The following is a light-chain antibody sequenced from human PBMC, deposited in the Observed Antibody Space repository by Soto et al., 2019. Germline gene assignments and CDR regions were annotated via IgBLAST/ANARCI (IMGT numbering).Light chain of an antibody. CDR3: HHYGNSPPNT. Sequence: EIVLTQSPGTLSLSPGERATLSCRASQSVSSNYLAWYQQRPGQAPRVLIYGASSRATGIPDRFSGSGSRTDFTLTISRLEPEDFAVYFCHHYGNSPPNTFGQGTKVDIK. CDR2: GAS. V-gene: IGKV3-20*01. J-gene: IGKJ2*01. CDR1: QSVSSNY.